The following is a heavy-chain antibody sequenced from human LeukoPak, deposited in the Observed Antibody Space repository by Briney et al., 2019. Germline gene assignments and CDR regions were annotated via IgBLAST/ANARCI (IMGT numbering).Heavy chain of an antibody. CDR1: GYSFTNYW. CDR2: IYPGDSDT. J-gene: IGHJ2*01. Sequence: GESLKISCNGSGYSFTNYWIAWVRQMPGKGVEWMGIIYPGDSDTKYSPSFEGQVTISADKSITTAYLQWNSLKASDTAIYYCARDTSGYYFLDLWGRGTLVIVSS. CDR3: ARDTSGYYFLDL. V-gene: IGHV5-51*01. D-gene: IGHD3-22*01.